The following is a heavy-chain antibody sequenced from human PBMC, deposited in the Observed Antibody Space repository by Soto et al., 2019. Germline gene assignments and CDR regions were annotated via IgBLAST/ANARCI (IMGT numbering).Heavy chain of an antibody. V-gene: IGHV3-11*01. D-gene: IGHD1-1*01. Sequence: QVQLVESGGGLVKPGGSLRLSCAASGFTFSDYYMSWIRQAPGKGLEWVSDISSSGSTIYYADSVKGRFPFSRDNAKNSLYLHMTSLRAADTAVYYRPRVNGHSHYAMDDWAQGTTVTVSS. CDR2: ISSSGSTI. J-gene: IGHJ6*02. CDR1: GFTFSDYY. CDR3: PRVNGHSHYAMDD.